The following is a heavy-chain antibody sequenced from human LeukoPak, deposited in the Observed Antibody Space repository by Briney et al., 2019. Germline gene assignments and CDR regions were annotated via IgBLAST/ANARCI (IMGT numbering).Heavy chain of an antibody. V-gene: IGHV4-59*01. CDR2: IFYTGST. CDR3: ARNQLGAYSSGWFDP. D-gene: IGHD6-25*01. CDR1: GGSISGSF. Sequence: SETLSLTCTVSGGSISGSFWSWIRQPPGKGLEWIGYIFYTGSTYYNPSFKSRVTISVDTSQNQFSLKLRSVTAADTAVYYCARNQLGAYSSGWFDPWGQGTLVTVSS. J-gene: IGHJ5*02.